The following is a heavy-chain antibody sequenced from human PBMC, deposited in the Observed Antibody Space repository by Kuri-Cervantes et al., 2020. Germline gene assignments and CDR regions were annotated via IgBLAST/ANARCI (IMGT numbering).Heavy chain of an antibody. J-gene: IGHJ6*03. CDR2: ISDSGGST. CDR1: GFTFDDYA. CDR3: AKGGGRNFYYYMDV. Sequence: GGSLRLSCAASGFTFDDYAMHWVRQAPGKGLEWVSVISDSGGSTYYADSVKGRFTISRDNSKNTLYLQVNSLRAEDTAVYYCAKGGGRNFYYYMDVWGKGTTVTVSS. D-gene: IGHD1-14*01. V-gene: IGHV3-23*01.